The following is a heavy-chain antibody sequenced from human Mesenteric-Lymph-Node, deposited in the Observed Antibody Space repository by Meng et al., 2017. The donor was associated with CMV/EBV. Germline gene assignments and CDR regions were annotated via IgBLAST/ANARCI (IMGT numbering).Heavy chain of an antibody. CDR1: GFTFSSYW. CDR3: ARGDDGGGYYPASHLDY. J-gene: IGHJ4*02. V-gene: IGHV3-74*01. D-gene: IGHD1-26*01. Sequence: GESLKISCAASGFTFSSYWMHWVRQAPGKGLVWVSRINSDGSSTSYADSVKGRFTISRDNAKNTLYLQMNSLRAEDTAVYYCARGDDGGGYYPASHLDYWGQGTLVTVSS. CDR2: INSDGSST.